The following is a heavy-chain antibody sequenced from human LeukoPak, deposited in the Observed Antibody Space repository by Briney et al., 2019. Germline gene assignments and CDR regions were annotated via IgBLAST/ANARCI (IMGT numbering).Heavy chain of an antibody. V-gene: IGHV3-74*01. CDR2: INSDGSST. D-gene: IGHD5-18*01. CDR3: ARIGYSYGYDY. CDR1: GFTFSSYW. Sequence: GGSLRLSCAASGFTFSSYWMHWVRHAPGKGLVWVSRINSDGSSTSYADSVKGRFTISRDNAKNTLYLQMNSLRAEDTAVYYCARIGYSYGYDYWGQGTLVTVSS. J-gene: IGHJ4*02.